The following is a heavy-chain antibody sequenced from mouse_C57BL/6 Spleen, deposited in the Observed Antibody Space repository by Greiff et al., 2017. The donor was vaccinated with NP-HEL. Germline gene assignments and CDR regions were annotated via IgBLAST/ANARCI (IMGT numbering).Heavy chain of an antibody. CDR3: AYVITTVSAYFDY. J-gene: IGHJ2*01. CDR2: IDPEDGET. V-gene: IGHV14-2*01. Sequence: VQLQQPGAELVKPGASVKLSCTASGFNIKDYYMHWVKQRTEQGLEWIGRIDPEDGETKYAPKFQGKATITADTSSNTAYLQLSSLTSEDTAVYYCAYVITTVSAYFDYWGQGTTLTVSS. D-gene: IGHD1-1*01. CDR1: GFNIKDYY.